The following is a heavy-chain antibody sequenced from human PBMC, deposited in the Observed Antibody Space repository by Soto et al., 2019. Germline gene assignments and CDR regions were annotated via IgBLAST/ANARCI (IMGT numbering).Heavy chain of an antibody. J-gene: IGHJ4*02. V-gene: IGHV3-66*01. CDR3: TRGDFEY. CDR1: GFSVSDNY. Sequence: EVQVVESGGGLVQPGGSLRLSCAASGFSVSDNYMNWVRQAPGKGLEWVSIISNVGIIHYADSLQDRFTISIENSKNTLYLQMNSLRAEDTAVYYCTRGDFEYWGQGTLVTVSS. CDR2: ISNVGII.